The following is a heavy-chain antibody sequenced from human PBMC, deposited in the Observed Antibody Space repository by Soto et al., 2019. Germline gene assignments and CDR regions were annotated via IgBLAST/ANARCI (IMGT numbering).Heavy chain of an antibody. J-gene: IGHJ6*02. CDR1: GFTFSNAW. Sequence: EVQLVESEGGLVKPGGSLRLSCAASGFTFSNAWMSWVRQAPGKGLEWVGRIKRKTDGGTTDYAAPVKGRFTISRDDSKNTLYLQMNSLKTEDTAVYYCTTGLYGSGSSGGMDVWGQGTTVTVSS. D-gene: IGHD3-10*01. V-gene: IGHV3-15*01. CDR3: TTGLYGSGSSGGMDV. CDR2: IKRKTDGGTT.